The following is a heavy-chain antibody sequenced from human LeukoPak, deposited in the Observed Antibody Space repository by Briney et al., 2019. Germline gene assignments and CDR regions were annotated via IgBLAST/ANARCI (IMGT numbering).Heavy chain of an antibody. CDR3: ARGTSGGYEGDY. D-gene: IGHD1-1*01. CDR2: IWDDGGNK. Sequence: GGSLRLSWAAAGFTVSSYGMHWVRQARGKGREWVAVIWDDGGNKYYADSVKGRFTISRVNSKNTLYLQMNSLRAEDTAVYYCARGTSGGYEGDYWGQGTLVTVSS. V-gene: IGHV3-33*01. CDR1: GFTVSSYG. J-gene: IGHJ4*02.